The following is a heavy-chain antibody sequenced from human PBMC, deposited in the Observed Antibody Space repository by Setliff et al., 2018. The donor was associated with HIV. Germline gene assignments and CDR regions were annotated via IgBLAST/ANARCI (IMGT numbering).Heavy chain of an antibody. D-gene: IGHD3-10*01. CDR2: VSSRGDT. CDR3: ARVRFHRLHRPYSGSGSLGIQYFDY. Sequence: PSETLSLTCTVSDSGTYYWSWIRQPAGKGLEWIGRVSSRGDTNYNPSLKSRVTMAVDTSKNQFSLKLCYVTAAATAVYYCARVRFHRLHRPYSGSGSLGIQYFDYWGQGTLVTVSS. J-gene: IGHJ4*02. V-gene: IGHV4-4*07. CDR1: DSGTYY.